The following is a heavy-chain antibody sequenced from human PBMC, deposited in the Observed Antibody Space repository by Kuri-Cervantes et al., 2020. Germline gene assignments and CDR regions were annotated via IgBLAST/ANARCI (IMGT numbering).Heavy chain of an antibody. D-gene: IGHD6-13*01. CDR3: AKDREQQLLSASDY. V-gene: IGHV3-48*01. CDR2: ISSSSSTI. CDR1: GFTFSSYD. J-gene: IGHJ4*02. Sequence: GESLKISCAASGFTFSSYDMHWVRQAPGKGLEWVSYISSSSSTIYYADSVKGRFTISRDNSKNTLYLQMNSLRAEDTAVHYCAKDREQQLLSASDYWGQGTLVTVSS.